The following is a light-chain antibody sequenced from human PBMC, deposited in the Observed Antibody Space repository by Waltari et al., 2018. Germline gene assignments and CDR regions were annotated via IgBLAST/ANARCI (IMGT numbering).Light chain of an antibody. CDR3: SSFTSASTVGVI. CDR2: DDS. J-gene: IGLJ2*01. Sequence: QQRPGKAPKLMIYDDSYRPSVISSRFSGSKSGSTASLTIYGLQAEDEADYYCSSFTSASTVGVIFGGGTKLTVL. V-gene: IGLV2-14*03.